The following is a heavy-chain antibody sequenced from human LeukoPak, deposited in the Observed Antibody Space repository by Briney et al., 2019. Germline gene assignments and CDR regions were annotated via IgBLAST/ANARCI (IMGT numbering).Heavy chain of an antibody. CDR2: ISSTGGST. V-gene: IGHV3-64*01. Sequence: TGGSLRLSCAASGFTFSNCAVSWVRQAPGKGLEYVSAISSTGGSTYYAKSVKGRFIISRDNSKNTLYLQMGSLRAEDMAVYYCARDPTADYDFWNGYFFDYWGQGTLVTVSS. D-gene: IGHD3-3*01. CDR1: GFTFSNCA. J-gene: IGHJ4*02. CDR3: ARDPTADYDFWNGYFFDY.